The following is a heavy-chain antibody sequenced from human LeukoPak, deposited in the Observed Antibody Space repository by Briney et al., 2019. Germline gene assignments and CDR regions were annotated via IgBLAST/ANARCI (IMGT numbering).Heavy chain of an antibody. CDR3: ASLYCSGGSCYPDY. J-gene: IGHJ4*02. CDR2: IYTSGST. V-gene: IGHV4-4*07. Sequence: TSETLSLTCTVTGGSIRSYCWSWIRQPAGKGLEWIWRIYTSGSTNYNPSLKSRVTMSVDTCKNQFSLKLSSVTAADTAVYYCASLYCSGGSCYPDYWGQGTLVTVSS. CDR1: GGSIRSYC. D-gene: IGHD2-15*01.